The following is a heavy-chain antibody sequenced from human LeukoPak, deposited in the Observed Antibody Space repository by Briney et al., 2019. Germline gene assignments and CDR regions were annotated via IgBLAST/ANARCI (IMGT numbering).Heavy chain of an antibody. CDR1: GFTFSSYC. Sequence: GGSLRLSCAASGFTFSSYCMHWVRQAPEKGLVWVSRINSDGSSTSYADSVKGRFTISRDNAKNTLYLQMNSLRAEDAAVYYCARAWGYWGRGTLVSVSS. V-gene: IGHV3-74*01. D-gene: IGHD7-27*01. J-gene: IGHJ4*02. CDR2: INSDGSST. CDR3: ARAWGY.